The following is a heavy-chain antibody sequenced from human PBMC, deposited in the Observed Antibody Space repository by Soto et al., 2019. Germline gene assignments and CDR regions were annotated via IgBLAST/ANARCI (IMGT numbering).Heavy chain of an antibody. Sequence: SETLSLTCTVSGGSISSGGYYWNWIRQHPGKGPEWIGYIYYSGSTYYNPSLKSRVTISVDTSKNQFSLKLSSVTAADTAVYYCARVSGSYYYGMDVWGQGITVTVSS. CDR3: ARVSGSYYYGMDV. CDR2: IYYSGST. CDR1: GGSISSGGYY. V-gene: IGHV4-31*03. D-gene: IGHD1-26*01. J-gene: IGHJ6*02.